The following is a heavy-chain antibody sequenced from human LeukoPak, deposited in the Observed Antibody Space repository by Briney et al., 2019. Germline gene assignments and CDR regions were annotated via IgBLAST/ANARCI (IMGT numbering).Heavy chain of an antibody. J-gene: IGHJ4*02. Sequence: TTGRSLRLSWSASGFTFSDYSMSWVRQAPGRGLEWVSYISSSGSTIYYADAVKGRFTISRDNAKNSLYLQMNSLRAEDTAVYYCANYWGASDYWGQGTLVTVSS. CDR3: ANYWGASDY. CDR1: GFTFSDYS. CDR2: ISSSGSTI. V-gene: IGHV3-11*04. D-gene: IGHD7-27*01.